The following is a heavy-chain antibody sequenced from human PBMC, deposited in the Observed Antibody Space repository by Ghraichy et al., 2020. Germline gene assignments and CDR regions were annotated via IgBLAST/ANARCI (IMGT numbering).Heavy chain of an antibody. CDR3: AKAGYYASSSYFES. Sequence: ASVKVSCKTSGFIFSSHGVTWVRQAPGRGLEWMGWISAQNGKTNYAQNLQGRVVMTTDTSTNTAYMELRSLRSDDTAVYYCAKAGYYASSSYFESWGQGTLVTVSS. D-gene: IGHD3-22*01. J-gene: IGHJ4*02. CDR2: ISAQNGKT. V-gene: IGHV1-18*01. CDR1: GFIFSSHG.